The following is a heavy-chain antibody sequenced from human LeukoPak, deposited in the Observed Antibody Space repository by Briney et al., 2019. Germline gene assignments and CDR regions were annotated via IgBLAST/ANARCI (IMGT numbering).Heavy chain of an antibody. V-gene: IGHV3-74*01. CDR1: GFTLRSYW. J-gene: IGHJ4*02. CDR2: INSDGSST. Sequence: PGGTLRLSCPASGFTLRSYWMHWVRQAPRKALVWVSRINSDGSSTSYEDSVKGRFTISRDNAKNTLYLQMNSLRAEDTAVYYCARRGYSYGFGYWGQGTLVTVSS. D-gene: IGHD5-18*01. CDR3: ARRGYSYGFGY.